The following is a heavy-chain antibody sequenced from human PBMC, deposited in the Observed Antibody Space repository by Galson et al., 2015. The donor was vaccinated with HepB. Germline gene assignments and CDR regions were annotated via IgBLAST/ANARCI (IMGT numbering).Heavy chain of an antibody. J-gene: IGHJ4*02. V-gene: IGHV1-24*01. CDR1: GYTLTELS. D-gene: IGHD3-22*01. CDR3: ATGRYDSSGYYYVG. CDR2: FDPEGGET. Sequence: SVKVSCKVSGYTLTELSMHWVRQAPGKGLEWMGGFDPEGGETIYAQKFQGRVTMTEDTSTDTAYMELSSLRSEDTAVYYCATGRYDSSGYYYVGWGQGTLVTVSS.